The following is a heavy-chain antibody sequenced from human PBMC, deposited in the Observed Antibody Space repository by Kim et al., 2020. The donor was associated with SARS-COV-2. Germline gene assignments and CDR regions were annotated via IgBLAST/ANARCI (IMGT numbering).Heavy chain of an antibody. V-gene: IGHV3-9*01. CDR2: ISASGGSL. Sequence: GGSLRLSCVASGFTFDDYGMHWVRQPPGKGLEWVSGISASGGSLEYSDSVKGRFTISRDNGQNSVYLQMNSLGPEDTAVYYCGKDINPSSWSDLDGVDI. CDR3: GKDINPSSWSDLDGVDI. J-gene: IGHJ3*02. D-gene: IGHD6-13*01. CDR1: GFTFDDYG.